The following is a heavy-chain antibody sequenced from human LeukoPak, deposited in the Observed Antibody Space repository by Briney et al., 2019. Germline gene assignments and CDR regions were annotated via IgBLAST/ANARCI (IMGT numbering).Heavy chain of an antibody. CDR3: ARSTYSGSYSFDY. V-gene: IGHV1-69*13. D-gene: IGHD1-26*01. Sequence: SVKVSCKASGYTFTGYYMHWVRQAPGQGLEWMGGIIPIFGTANYAQKFQGRVTITADESTSTAYMELSSLRSEDTAVYYCARSTYSGSYSFDYWGQGTLVTVSS. CDR1: GYTFTGYY. CDR2: IIPIFGTA. J-gene: IGHJ4*02.